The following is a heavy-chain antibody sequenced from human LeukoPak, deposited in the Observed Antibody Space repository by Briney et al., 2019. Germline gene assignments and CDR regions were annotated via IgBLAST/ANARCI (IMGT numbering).Heavy chain of an antibody. V-gene: IGHV1-2*04. Sequence: ASVKVSCTASGYTFTTLAFSWVRQAPGQGLEWMGWINPNSGGTNYAQKFQGWVTMTRDTSISTAYMELSRLRSDDTAVYYCARGTPRNQLLLYHFDYWGQGTLVTVSS. CDR2: INPNSGGT. CDR3: ARGTPRNQLLLYHFDY. CDR1: GYTFTTLA. D-gene: IGHD2-2*02. J-gene: IGHJ4*02.